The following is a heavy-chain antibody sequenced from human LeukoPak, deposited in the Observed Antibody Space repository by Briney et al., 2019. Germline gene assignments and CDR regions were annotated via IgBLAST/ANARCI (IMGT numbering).Heavy chain of an antibody. D-gene: IGHD4-17*01. Sequence: GSLRLSCAASGFTSSTYGMHWVRQAPGKGLEWVAVIWNDGSNKYYADSVKGRFPISRDNSKNTLYLQMNSLRAEDTAVYYCAKDDDYGDYDYWGQGTLVTVSS. CDR2: IWNDGSNK. J-gene: IGHJ4*02. CDR3: AKDDDYGDYDY. V-gene: IGHV3-33*06. CDR1: GFTSSTYG.